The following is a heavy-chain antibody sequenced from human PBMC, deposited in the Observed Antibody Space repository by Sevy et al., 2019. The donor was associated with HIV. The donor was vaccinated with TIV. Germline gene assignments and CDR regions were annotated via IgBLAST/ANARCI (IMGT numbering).Heavy chain of an antibody. CDR2: IKSKTDGGTT. Sequence: GGSLRLSCAASGFTFNNAWMSWVRQAPGKGLEWVGRIKSKTDGGTTDYAEPVKVRFTISRDDSKNTLYLPMNSLKTEDTAVYYCTTGAYYYDSGGYRGFDYWGQGTLVTVSS. D-gene: IGHD3-22*01. CDR3: TTGAYYYDSGGYRGFDY. J-gene: IGHJ4*02. V-gene: IGHV3-15*01. CDR1: GFTFNNAW.